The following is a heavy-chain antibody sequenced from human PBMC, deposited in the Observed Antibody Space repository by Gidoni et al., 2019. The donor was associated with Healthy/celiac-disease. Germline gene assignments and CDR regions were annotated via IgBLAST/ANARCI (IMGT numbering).Heavy chain of an antibody. CDR2: IYSGGST. V-gene: IGHV3-66*02. D-gene: IGHD5-12*01. J-gene: IGHJ3*02. Sequence: EVQLVESGGGLVQPGGSLRLSCAASGFTVSSNYRSWVRQAPGKGLEWVSVIYSGGSTYYAESVKGRFTISRDNSKNTLYLQMNSLRAEDTAVYYCARGEGYKPAGAFDIWGQGTMVTVSS. CDR1: GFTVSSNY. CDR3: ARGEGYKPAGAFDI.